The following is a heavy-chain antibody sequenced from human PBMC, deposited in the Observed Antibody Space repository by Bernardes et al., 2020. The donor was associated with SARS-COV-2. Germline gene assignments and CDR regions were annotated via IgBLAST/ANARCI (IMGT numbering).Heavy chain of an antibody. Sequence: ASVKVSCKASGYTFTAYYLHWVRQAPGQGLEWMGWINPNSGDTKQAQNFQGRVTMTRDTSISTAYMELSGLTSDDTAVYYCATYPSGSSWNNWFDPWGQGTLVTVSS. CDR2: INPNSGDT. CDR1: GYTFTAYY. D-gene: IGHD6-13*01. J-gene: IGHJ5*02. CDR3: ATYPSGSSWNNWFDP. V-gene: IGHV1-2*02.